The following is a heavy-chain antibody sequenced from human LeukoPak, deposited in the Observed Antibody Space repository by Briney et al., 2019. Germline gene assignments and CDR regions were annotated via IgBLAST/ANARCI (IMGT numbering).Heavy chain of an antibody. V-gene: IGHV4-39*01. Sequence: SETLSLTCTVSGGSISRSSYSWGWIRQPPGKGLEWIGSIYYSGSTYYNSSLKSRVTISVDTSKNQFSLNLSSVTAADTAVYYCARSSFDYWGQGTLVTVSS. CDR1: GGSISRSSYS. J-gene: IGHJ4*02. CDR3: ARSSFDY. CDR2: IYYSGST.